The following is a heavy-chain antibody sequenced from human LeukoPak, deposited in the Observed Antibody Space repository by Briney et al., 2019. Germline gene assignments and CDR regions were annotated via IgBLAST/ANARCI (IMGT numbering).Heavy chain of an antibody. CDR1: GFTFSSYG. Sequence: GRSLRLSCAASGFTFSSYGKHWVRQAPGKGLEWVAVIWYDGSNKYYADSVKGRFTISRDNSKNTLYLQMNSLRAEDTAVYYCARDPLSSGTPFDYWGQGTLVTVSS. J-gene: IGHJ4*02. D-gene: IGHD6-19*01. CDR3: ARDPLSSGTPFDY. V-gene: IGHV3-33*01. CDR2: IWYDGSNK.